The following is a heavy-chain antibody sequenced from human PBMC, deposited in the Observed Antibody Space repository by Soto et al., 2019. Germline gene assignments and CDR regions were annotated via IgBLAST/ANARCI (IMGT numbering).Heavy chain of an antibody. J-gene: IGHJ6*02. CDR3: ARDPNDSSAYYHHYYCGMDV. V-gene: IGHV1-3*01. CDR2: INAGNGNT. D-gene: IGHD3-22*01. CDR1: GYTFTSYG. Sequence: SVKVSCKASGYTFTSYGIHWVRQAPGQRLEWTGWINAGNGNTKYSEKFQGRVTITRDTSASTAYLKLSSLRSEDTAVYYCARDPNDSSAYYHHYYCGMDVWCQGTTVTVSS.